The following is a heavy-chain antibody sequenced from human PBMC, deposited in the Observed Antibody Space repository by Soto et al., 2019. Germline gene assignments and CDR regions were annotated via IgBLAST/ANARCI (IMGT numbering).Heavy chain of an antibody. Sequence: SETLSLTCTVSGGSINSGGYYWSWIRQHPGKGLEWIGYIYYSGSTYYNPSLKSRVTISVDTSKNQFSLKLSSVTAADTAVYYCARGSGSYYSYPPYYYYGMDVWGQGTTVTVYS. V-gene: IGHV4-31*03. CDR3: ARGSGSYYSYPPYYYYGMDV. J-gene: IGHJ6*02. CDR1: GGSINSGGYY. D-gene: IGHD3-10*01. CDR2: IYYSGST.